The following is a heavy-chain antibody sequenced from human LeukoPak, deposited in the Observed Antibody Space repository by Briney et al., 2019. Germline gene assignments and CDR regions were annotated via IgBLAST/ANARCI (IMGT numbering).Heavy chain of an antibody. Sequence: PSETLSLTCTVSGGSISSSSYYWGWIRQPPWKGLEWIGSIYYSGSTYYNPSLKSRVTISVDTSKNQFSLKLSSVTAAGTAVYYCARRSSYYYDSRGAFDIWGQGTMVTVSS. CDR1: GGSISSSSYY. J-gene: IGHJ3*02. V-gene: IGHV4-39*01. CDR2: IYYSGST. D-gene: IGHD3-22*01. CDR3: ARRSSYYYDSRGAFDI.